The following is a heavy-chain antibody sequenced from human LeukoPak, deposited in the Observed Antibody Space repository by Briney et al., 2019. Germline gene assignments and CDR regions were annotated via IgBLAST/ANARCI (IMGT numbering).Heavy chain of an antibody. CDR1: GDSVSSNSAT. CDR3: ARDSLHYGSGSLNWFDP. D-gene: IGHD3-10*01. V-gene: IGHV6-1*01. Sequence: SQTLSLTCAISGDSVSSNSATWNWIRQSPSRGLEWLGRTYYRSKWYNDYAVSVKSRITINPDTSKNQFSLQLNSVTAADTAVYYCARDSLHYGSGSLNWFDPWGQGTLVTVSS. J-gene: IGHJ5*02. CDR2: TYYRSKWYN.